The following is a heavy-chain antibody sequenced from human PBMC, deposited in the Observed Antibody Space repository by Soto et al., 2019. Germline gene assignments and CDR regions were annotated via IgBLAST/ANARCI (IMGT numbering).Heavy chain of an antibody. CDR3: ARDAAPTLNYPRGMDV. J-gene: IGHJ6*02. CDR1: GDSVSTNIAA. Sequence: RSQTLSLTCAISGDSVSTNIAAWSWIRQSPSRGLEWLGRTLYRSSKWYNEYAVSVKSRMTINPDTSKNQFSLQLNSVTPEDTAVYYCARDAAPTLNYPRGMDVWGQGTAVTVSS. V-gene: IGHV6-1*01. D-gene: IGHD1-7*01. CDR2: TLYRSSKWYN.